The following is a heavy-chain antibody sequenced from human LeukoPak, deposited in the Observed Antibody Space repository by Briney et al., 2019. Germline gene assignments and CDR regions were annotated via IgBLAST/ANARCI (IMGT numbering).Heavy chain of an antibody. CDR1: GYTLTELS. V-gene: IGHV1-24*01. D-gene: IGHD3-22*01. Sequence: ASVKVSCKVSGYTLTELSMHWVRQAPGKGLEWMGGFDPEDGETIYAQKFQGRVTMTEDTSTDTAYMELSSLRSEDTAVYYCARGSRGLFVIHDALDIWGQGTMVTVSS. CDR3: ARGSRGLFVIHDALDI. CDR2: FDPEDGET. J-gene: IGHJ3*02.